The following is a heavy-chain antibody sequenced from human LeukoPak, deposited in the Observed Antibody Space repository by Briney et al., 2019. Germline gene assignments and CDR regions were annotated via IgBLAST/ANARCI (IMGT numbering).Heavy chain of an antibody. CDR2: ISSSSSYI. Sequence: GGSLRLSCAASGFTFSSYSMNWVRRAPGKGLEWVSSISSSSSYIYYADSVKGRFTISRDNAKNSLYLQMNSLRAEDTAVYYCARAGYYYDSSDYYVFDYWGQGTLVTVSS. V-gene: IGHV3-21*01. J-gene: IGHJ4*02. CDR3: ARAGYYYDSSDYYVFDY. D-gene: IGHD3-22*01. CDR1: GFTFSSYS.